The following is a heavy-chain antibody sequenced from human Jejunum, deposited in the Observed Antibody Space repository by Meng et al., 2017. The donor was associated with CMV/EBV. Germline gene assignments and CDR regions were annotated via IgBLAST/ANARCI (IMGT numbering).Heavy chain of an antibody. V-gene: IGHV3-74*01. J-gene: IGHJ4*02. CDR2: IKADASIT. D-gene: IGHD3-9*01. CDR1: GFTLTNDW. Sequence: GQFVESGGGLFRPGESLILSFAASGFTLTNDWMHWVRQVTGKGLVLVSRIKADASITSYADSVKGRFIISRDNAKNTLYLQMNSLSVEDTAVYYCTRVLTGSSGQFDDWGQGALVTVSS. CDR3: TRVLTGSSGQFDD.